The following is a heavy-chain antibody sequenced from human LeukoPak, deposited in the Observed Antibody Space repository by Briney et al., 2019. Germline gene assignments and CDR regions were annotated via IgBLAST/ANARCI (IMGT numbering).Heavy chain of an antibody. CDR1: GFTFDDYN. V-gene: IGHV3-43*01. J-gene: IGHJ6*03. Sequence: PGGSLRLSCAAAGFTFDDYNMHWVRQVPGKGLEWVSLITWNGDSTYYADSVEGRFTISRANSKNALYLQMNSLRTEDTALYYCAKDKWLRGYYYYYMDVWGKGTTVTVSS. D-gene: IGHD5-12*01. CDR2: ITWNGDST. CDR3: AKDKWLRGYYYYYMDV.